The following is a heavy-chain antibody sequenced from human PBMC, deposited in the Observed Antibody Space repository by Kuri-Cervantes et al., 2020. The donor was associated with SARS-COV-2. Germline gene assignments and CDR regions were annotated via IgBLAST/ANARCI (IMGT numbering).Heavy chain of an antibody. D-gene: IGHD3-3*01. CDR1: GLTFRSYA. CDR3: ARHLNSVTIFGVVSNWFDP. V-gene: IGHV4-34*01. CDR2: INHSGIT. J-gene: IGHJ5*02. Sequence: SCAASGLTFRSYAMSWVRPPPGKGLEWIGEINHSGITNYNPSLKSRVTISVDTSQNQFSLKMSSVTAADTAVYYCARHLNSVTIFGVVSNWFDPWGQGTLVTVSS.